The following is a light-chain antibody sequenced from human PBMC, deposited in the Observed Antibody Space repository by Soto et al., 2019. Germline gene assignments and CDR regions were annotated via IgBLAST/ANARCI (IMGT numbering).Light chain of an antibody. V-gene: IGKV1-9*01. CDR1: RGINSY. CDR2: AES. CDR3: QQLNNYPYT. Sequence: DIQLTQSPSFLSASIGDRVTITCRASRGINSYLAWYQQKPGEAPNPLIYAESTLQSGVPSRFSGSGSGTEFTLTIDILLPEDFATYYCQQLNNYPYTFGQGTKLEIK. J-gene: IGKJ2*01.